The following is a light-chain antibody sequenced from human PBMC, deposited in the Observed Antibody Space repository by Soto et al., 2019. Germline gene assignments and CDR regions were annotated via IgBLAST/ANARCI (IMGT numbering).Light chain of an antibody. J-gene: IGKJ4*02. CDR3: QQCAYSPLT. Sequence: IVLTQFPGTLSLSPGERATLSCRASQSVGKNYLAWYQQKPGQAPRLLVHDASTRATGVPDRFSGSGSGTDFTLTLSRLEPEDFAVYYCQQCAYSPLTFGGGTKVDIK. CDR1: QSVGKNY. V-gene: IGKV3-20*01. CDR2: DAS.